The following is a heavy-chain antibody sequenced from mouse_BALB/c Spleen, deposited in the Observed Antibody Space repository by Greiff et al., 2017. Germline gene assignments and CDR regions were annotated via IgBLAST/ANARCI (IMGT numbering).Heavy chain of an antibody. CDR2: IDPETGGT. Sequence: QVQLQQSGAELVRPGASVTLSCKASGYTFTDYEMHWVKQTPVHGLEWIGAIDPETGGTAYNQKFKGKATLTADKSSSTAYMELRSLTSEDSAVYYCTRDDGYYWGQGTTLTVSS. CDR3: TRDDGYY. CDR1: GYTFTDYE. V-gene: IGHV1-15*01. D-gene: IGHD2-3*01. J-gene: IGHJ2*01.